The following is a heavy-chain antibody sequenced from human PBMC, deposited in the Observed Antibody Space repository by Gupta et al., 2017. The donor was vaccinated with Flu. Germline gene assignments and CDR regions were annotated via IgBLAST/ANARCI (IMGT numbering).Heavy chain of an antibody. V-gene: IGHV4-39*01. D-gene: IGHD2-21*01. CDR1: GGSISSTSYY. J-gene: IGHJ4*02. Sequence: QLQLQESGPGLLKPSETLSLTCTVPGGSISSTSYYWGWIRQPPGKGLEWMATISDTGNTYYNPSLGSRVTISVDTAKNYFSLKLASVTAADTAVYYCARHYDTDCGRKVWGFDIWGQGALGTDSS. CDR3: ARHYDTDCGRKVWGFDI. CDR2: ISDTGNT.